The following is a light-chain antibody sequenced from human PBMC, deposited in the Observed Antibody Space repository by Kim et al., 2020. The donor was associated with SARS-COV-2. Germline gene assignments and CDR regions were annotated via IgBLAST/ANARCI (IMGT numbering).Light chain of an antibody. CDR3: QSYDSSQSAWV. J-gene: IGLJ3*02. CDR2: GNN. CDR1: SSNIGAGYD. V-gene: IGLV1-40*01. Sequence: QRVIISCTGSSSNIGAGYDVNWYQQLPGTAPKLLIYGNNNRPSGVPDRFSGSYSGTSASLAINGLQAEDEADYYCQSYDSSQSAWVFGGGTKLTAL.